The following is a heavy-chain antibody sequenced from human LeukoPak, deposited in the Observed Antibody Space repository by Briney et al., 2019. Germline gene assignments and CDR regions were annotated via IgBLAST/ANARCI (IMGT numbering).Heavy chain of an antibody. CDR3: ASPQYGDLLLGY. V-gene: IGHV3-23*01. CDR1: GFTFSGFA. Sequence: GGSLRLSCSASGFTFSGFAMGWVRQAPGKGLEWVSSISGSGGNTYYADSVEGRFTISRDNSKNTLLLQMNSLRAEDTAVYYCASPQYGDLLLGYWGQGTLVTVSS. J-gene: IGHJ4*02. CDR2: ISGSGGNT. D-gene: IGHD4-17*01.